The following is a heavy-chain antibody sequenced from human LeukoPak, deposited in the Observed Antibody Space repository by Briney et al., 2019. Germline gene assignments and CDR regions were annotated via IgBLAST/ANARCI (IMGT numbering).Heavy chain of an antibody. Sequence: GGSLRLSCAASGFTFSSHAMSWVRQAPGKGLEWLSGISSSGGSTYYADSVKGRFTISRDNSKNTLYLQMNCLRGEDTAVYYCAKGAATMGDCWGQGILVTVS. CDR1: GFTFSSHA. V-gene: IGHV3-23*01. J-gene: IGHJ4*02. CDR2: ISSSGGST. CDR3: AKGAATMGDC. D-gene: IGHD5-12*01.